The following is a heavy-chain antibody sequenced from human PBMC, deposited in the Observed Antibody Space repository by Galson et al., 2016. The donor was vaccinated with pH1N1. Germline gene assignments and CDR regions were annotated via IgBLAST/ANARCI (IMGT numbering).Heavy chain of an antibody. D-gene: IGHD3-10*01. J-gene: IGHJ6*02. Sequence: CAISGDSVSSTTCAWDWIRQSPSRGLEWLGRTYYRSKWYNDYAVSVQSRITINPDTSKNQLSLHLNSVTPEDTAVYYCARERGSTLFHNYGMDVWGQGTTVIVSS. CDR3: ARERGSTLFHNYGMDV. CDR1: GDSVSSTTCA. V-gene: IGHV6-1*01. CDR2: TYYRSKWYN.